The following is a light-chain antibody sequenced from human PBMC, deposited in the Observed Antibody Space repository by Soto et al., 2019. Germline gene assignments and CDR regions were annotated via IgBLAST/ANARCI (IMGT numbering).Light chain of an antibody. V-gene: IGLV6-57*04. J-gene: IGLJ2*01. CDR1: SGSIAGTY. Sequence: NFMLTQPLSVSESPGKTVTISCTRSSGSIAGTYVQWYQRRPGSAPTTVIYEHNQRPSGVPDRCSGSIDSSSNSASLTTSGLNTEDEADYYCQSYDSSNHEVVFGGGTKLTVL. CDR2: EHN. CDR3: QSYDSSNHEVV.